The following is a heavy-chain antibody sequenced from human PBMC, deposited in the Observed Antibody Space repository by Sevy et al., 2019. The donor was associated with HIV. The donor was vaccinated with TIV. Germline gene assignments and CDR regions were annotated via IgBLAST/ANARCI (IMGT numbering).Heavy chain of an antibody. D-gene: IGHD2-21*01. CDR3: VRDERAIASHFDY. CDR2: FDRTDIT. J-gene: IGHJ4*01. Sequence: GGSLGLSCEASGFTLSSYTMNWVRQSPEKGLEWVATFDRTDITHYAYSVKGRFIISRDTAKNSLFLQMNSLRDDDTAMYFCVRDERAIASHFDYWGRGTLVTVSS. V-gene: IGHV3-48*02. CDR1: GFTLSSYT.